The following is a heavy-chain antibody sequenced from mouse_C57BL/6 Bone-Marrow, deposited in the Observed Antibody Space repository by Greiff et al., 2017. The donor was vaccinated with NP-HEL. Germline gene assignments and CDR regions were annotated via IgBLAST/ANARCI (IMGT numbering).Heavy chain of an antibody. D-gene: IGHD2-5*01. Sequence: QVQLQQSGAELVKPGASVKMSCKASGYTFTSYWITWVKQRPGQGLEWIGDIYPGSGSTNYNEKFKSKATLTVDTSSSTAYMQLSSLTSEGSAVYYCARRYSNFFDYWGQGTTLTVSS. CDR1: GYTFTSYW. J-gene: IGHJ2*01. CDR2: IYPGSGST. CDR3: ARRYSNFFDY. V-gene: IGHV1-55*01.